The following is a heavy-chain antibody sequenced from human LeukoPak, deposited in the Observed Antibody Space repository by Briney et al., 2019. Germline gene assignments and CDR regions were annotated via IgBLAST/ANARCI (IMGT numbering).Heavy chain of an antibody. CDR1: GFIVSSND. CDR3: ARKYYGSGSYSRLDS. J-gene: IGHJ4*02. D-gene: IGHD3-10*01. Sequence: GGSLRLSCAASGFIVSSNDATWVRQAPRKGLEWVSVTHSGGSTDYADSVKGRFTISRDHSKNTVFLHMNSLRAEDTVLYYCARKYYGSGSYSRLDSWGQGTLVTVSS. V-gene: IGHV3-53*01. CDR2: THSGGST.